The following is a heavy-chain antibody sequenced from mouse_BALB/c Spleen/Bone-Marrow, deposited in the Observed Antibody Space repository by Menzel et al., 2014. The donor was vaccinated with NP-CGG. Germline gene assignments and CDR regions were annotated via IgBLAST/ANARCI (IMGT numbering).Heavy chain of an antibody. CDR3: ARDNGNFFAY. V-gene: IGHV2-9*02. Sequence: VKLVESGLGLVAPSQSLSITCTVSGFSLTSYGGHWVRQPPGKGLEWLGAIWAGGSTNYNSALMSRLSISKNNSKNQVFLKMNRLQTDDTAMYSCARDNGNFFAYWGQGTLVTVSA. CDR2: IWAGGST. D-gene: IGHD2-1*01. J-gene: IGHJ3*01. CDR1: GFSLTSYG.